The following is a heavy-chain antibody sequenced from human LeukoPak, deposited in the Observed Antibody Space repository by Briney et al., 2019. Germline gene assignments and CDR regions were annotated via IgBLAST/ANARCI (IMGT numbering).Heavy chain of an antibody. CDR1: GSTFSSSA. Sequence: GGSLRLSCAASGSTFSSSAMSWVRQAPGKGLEWVSVIIVSGGSTDYADSVKRRFSIARDNSKNKLYLKMNSRRAEDTAVYYCAKYRALTAHRYNWFDPWGKGNLVSVSS. CDR2: IIVSGGST. V-gene: IGHV3-23*01. D-gene: IGHD3-9*01. CDR3: AKYRALTAHRYNWFDP. J-gene: IGHJ5*02.